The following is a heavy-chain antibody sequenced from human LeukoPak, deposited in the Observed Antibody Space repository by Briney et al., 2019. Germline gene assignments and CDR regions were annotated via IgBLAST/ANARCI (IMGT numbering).Heavy chain of an antibody. CDR3: AIRRDGYNSIDY. D-gene: IGHD5-24*01. CDR2: INHSGST. V-gene: IGHV4-34*01. Sequence: SETLSLTCAVYGGSFSGYYWSWIRQPPGNGLEWIGEINHSGSTNYNPSLKSRVTISVDTAKNEFSLKLSSVTAADTAVYYCAIRRDGYNSIDYWGQGTLVTVSS. CDR1: GGSFSGYY. J-gene: IGHJ4*02.